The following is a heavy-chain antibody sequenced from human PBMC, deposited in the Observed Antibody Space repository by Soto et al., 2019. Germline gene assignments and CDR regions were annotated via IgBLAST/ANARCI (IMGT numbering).Heavy chain of an antibody. CDR1: GGTFSSYA. D-gene: IGHD2-2*01. Sequence: SVRFSGNASGGTFSSYAISWERQDPGQGLEWMGGIIPIFGTANYAQKFQGRVTITADKSTSTAYMELSSLRSEDTAVYYCARAEVVVVVPAAIHYYYYGMDVWGQGTTVTVSS. V-gene: IGHV1-69*06. CDR2: IIPIFGTA. CDR3: ARAEVVVVVPAAIHYYYYGMDV. J-gene: IGHJ6*02.